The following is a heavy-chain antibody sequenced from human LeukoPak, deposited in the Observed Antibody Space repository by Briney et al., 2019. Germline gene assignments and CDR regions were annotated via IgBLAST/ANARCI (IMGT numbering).Heavy chain of an antibody. CDR1: GYTFTGYY. J-gene: IGHJ5*02. CDR2: INPNSGGT. D-gene: IGHD6-13*01. CDR3: ARDGIAAAGTRNWFDP. V-gene: IGHV1-2*02. Sequence: ASVKVPCKASGYTFTGYYMHWVRQAPGQGLEWMGWINPNSGGTNYAQKFQGRVTMTRDTSISTAYMELSRLRSDDTAAYYCARDGIAAAGTRNWFDPWGQGTLVTVSS.